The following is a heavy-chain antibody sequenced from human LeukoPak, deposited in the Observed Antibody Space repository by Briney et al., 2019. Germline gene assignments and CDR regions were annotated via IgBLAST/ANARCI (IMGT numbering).Heavy chain of an antibody. J-gene: IGHJ4*02. CDR2: IYYSGST. Sequence: PSQTLSLTCTVSGGSISSGDYYWSWIRQPPGKGLEWIGYIYYSGSTYYNPSLKSRVTISVDTSKNQFSLKLSSVTAADTAVYYCARGVDYYDSSGYYFFDYWGQGTLVTVSS. V-gene: IGHV4-30-4*01. CDR1: GGSISSGDYY. D-gene: IGHD3-22*01. CDR3: ARGVDYYDSSGYYFFDY.